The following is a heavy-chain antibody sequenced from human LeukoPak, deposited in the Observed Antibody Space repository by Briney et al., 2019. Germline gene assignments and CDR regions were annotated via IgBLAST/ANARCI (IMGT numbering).Heavy chain of an antibody. CDR1: GGTFSSNA. Sequence: GASVKVSCKASGGTFSSNAISWVRQAPGQGLEWMGGIIPIFGTANHAQKFQGRVTITADESTSTAYMELSSLRSEDTAVYYCARGEVPPHYFDYWGQGTLVTVSS. J-gene: IGHJ4*02. V-gene: IGHV1-69*13. CDR3: ARGEVPPHYFDY. CDR2: IIPIFGTA.